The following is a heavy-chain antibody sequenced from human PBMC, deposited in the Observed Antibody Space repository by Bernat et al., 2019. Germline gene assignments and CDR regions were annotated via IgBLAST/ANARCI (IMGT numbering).Heavy chain of an antibody. V-gene: IGHV3-30*18. CDR1: GFTFSSYG. Sequence: QVQLVESGGGVVQPGRSLRLSCAASGFTFSSYGMHWVRQAPGKGLEWVAVISYDGSNKYYADSVKGRFTISRDNSKNTLYLQMNSLRAEDTAVYYCAKDLYDFWSGYYTNACDYWGQGTLVTVSS. D-gene: IGHD3-3*01. CDR2: ISYDGSNK. J-gene: IGHJ4*02. CDR3: AKDLYDFWSGYYTNACDY.